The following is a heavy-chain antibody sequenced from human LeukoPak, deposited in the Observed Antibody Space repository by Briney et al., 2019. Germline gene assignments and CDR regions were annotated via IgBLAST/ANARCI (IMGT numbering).Heavy chain of an antibody. J-gene: IGHJ4*02. Sequence: GGSLRLSCAAPGFTFSGYAMHWVRQAPGEGLQYVSAISGNGDSTFYANSVKGRFTISRDNSKNTLYPQMDSLKPEDIAVYYCARDRCSGNRCWRYFDNWGQGTLVTVSS. CDR3: ARDRCSGNRCWRYFDN. D-gene: IGHD2-15*01. CDR1: GFTFSGYA. CDR2: ISGNGDST. V-gene: IGHV3-64*01.